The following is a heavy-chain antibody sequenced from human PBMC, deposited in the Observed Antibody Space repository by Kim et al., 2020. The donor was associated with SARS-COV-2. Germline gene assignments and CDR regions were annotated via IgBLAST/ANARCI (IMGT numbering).Heavy chain of an antibody. CDR2: IKSDGSTT. J-gene: IGHJ6*02. Sequence: GSLRLSCAVSGFTFSAYWMHWVRQAPGKGLVWLSRIKSDGSTTIYADSVKGRFTISRDNARNTLYLQMNSLRAEDTAVYYCARGNYHAMDVWGQGTTVTVSS. V-gene: IGHV3-74*01. CDR1: GFTFSAYW. CDR3: ARGNYHAMDV.